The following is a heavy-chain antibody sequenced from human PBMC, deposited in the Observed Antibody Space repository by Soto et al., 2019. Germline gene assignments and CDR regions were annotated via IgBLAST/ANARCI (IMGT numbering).Heavy chain of an antibody. Sequence: QAQLEQSGGEVKKPGSSVKVSCKASRVAFSKFIVTWVRQAPGLGLEWVGGIIPIFGTANYAQKFQGRGTITADESKSTSYMEVNNLRSEDTAVYYCAKVRYSSPMGYYYGMDVWGQGTTVTVSS. CDR2: IIPIFGTA. J-gene: IGHJ6*02. V-gene: IGHV1-69*01. CDR3: AKVRYSSPMGYYYGMDV. CDR1: RVAFSKFI. D-gene: IGHD6-19*01.